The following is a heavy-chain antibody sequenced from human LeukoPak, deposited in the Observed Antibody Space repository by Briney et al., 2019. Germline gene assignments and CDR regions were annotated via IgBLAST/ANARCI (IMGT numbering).Heavy chain of an antibody. Sequence: GGSLRLSCAASGFSFSNYGMHWVRQAPGKGLEWVSAISGSGSNTYYADSLRGRFTISRDNSKNTVLLQMNSLRAEDTAEYYCARERLVVGSAYFDFWGQGTLVSVSS. CDR3: ARERLVVGSAYFDF. CDR2: ISGSGSNT. CDR1: GFSFSNYG. D-gene: IGHD1-26*01. J-gene: IGHJ4*02. V-gene: IGHV3-23*01.